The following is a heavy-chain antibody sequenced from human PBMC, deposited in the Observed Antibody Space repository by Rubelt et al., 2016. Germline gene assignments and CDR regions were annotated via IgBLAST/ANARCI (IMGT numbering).Heavy chain of an antibody. J-gene: IGHJ6*02. Sequence: GGLVQPGGSLRLSCAASGFTFSGYWMHWVRQAPGKGLVWVSRINYDGSGTTHADSVKGRFTISRDNAKNTLYLQMNSLRAEDTAVYYCARGQYYGMDVWGQGTTVTVSS. V-gene: IGHV3-74*01. CDR3: ARGQYYGMDV. CDR1: GFTFSGYW. CDR2: INYDGSGT.